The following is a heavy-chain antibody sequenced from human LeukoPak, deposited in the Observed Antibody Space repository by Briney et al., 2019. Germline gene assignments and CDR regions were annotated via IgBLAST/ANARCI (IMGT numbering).Heavy chain of an antibody. CDR2: IKFHGHET. V-gene: IGHV3-33*01. CDR1: GFNFNNYD. Sequence: PGGSLTLSCVASGFNFNNYDLHWVRQAPGKGLEWVAFIKFHGHETFYADSVKGRFTISRDNSKNTLYLQMNSLRAEDTAVYYCASEGYSPAGYFDYWGQGTLVTVSS. J-gene: IGHJ4*02. CDR3: ASEGYSPAGYFDY. D-gene: IGHD5-18*01.